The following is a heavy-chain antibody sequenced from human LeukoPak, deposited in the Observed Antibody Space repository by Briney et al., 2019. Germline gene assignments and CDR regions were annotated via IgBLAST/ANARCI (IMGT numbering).Heavy chain of an antibody. V-gene: IGHV5-51*01. CDR3: ARSFHYYDSSGYYPEYFQH. D-gene: IGHD3-22*01. CDR1: GYSFTSYW. Sequence: GESLKISFKGSGYSFTSYWIGWVRQMPGKGLEWMGIIYPGDSDTRYSPSFQGQVTISADKSISTAYLQWSSLKASDTAMYYCARSFHYYDSSGYYPEYFQHWGQGTLVTVSS. CDR2: IYPGDSDT. J-gene: IGHJ1*01.